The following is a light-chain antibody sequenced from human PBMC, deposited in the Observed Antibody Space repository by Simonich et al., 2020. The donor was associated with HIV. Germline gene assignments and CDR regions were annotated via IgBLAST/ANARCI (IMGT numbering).Light chain of an antibody. Sequence: EIVMTQSPATLSVSPGERSTLSCRASQTISSNLAWYQQKPGQAPMLLIFGASTRATGIPARFSGSGSGTEFTLTISSMQSEDFAVYYCQQYNNGPPITFGQGTRLEIK. CDR1: QTISSN. J-gene: IGKJ5*01. CDR3: QQYNNGPPIT. CDR2: GAS. V-gene: IGKV3-15*01.